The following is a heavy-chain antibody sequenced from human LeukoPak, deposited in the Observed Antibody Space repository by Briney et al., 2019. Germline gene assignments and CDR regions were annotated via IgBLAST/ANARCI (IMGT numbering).Heavy chain of an antibody. D-gene: IGHD2-2*01. CDR1: GGSVSSNNYY. Sequence: SETLSLTCTVSGGSVSSNNYYWAWIRQPPGKGLEWIGSMYYSGSTNYNPSLKSRVTMSVDTSKNQFSLKLSTVTAADTAVYYCARGVRCSSTSCYHDAFDIWGQGTMVTVSS. CDR3: ARGVRCSSTSCYHDAFDI. V-gene: IGHV4-39*07. J-gene: IGHJ3*02. CDR2: MYYSGST.